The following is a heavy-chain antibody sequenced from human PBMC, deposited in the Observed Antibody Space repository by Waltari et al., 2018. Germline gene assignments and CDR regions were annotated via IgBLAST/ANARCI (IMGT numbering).Heavy chain of an antibody. CDR2: INAGNGNT. V-gene: IGHV1-3*01. CDR1: GYTFTSYA. CDR3: ARSVVVVVAAKFGFDY. Sequence: QVQLVQSGAEVKKPGASGKISCKASGYTFTSYAMHLARQAPGQTLEWMGWINAGNGNTKYSQKFQGRVTITRDTSASTAYIELSSLRSEATAVYYCARSVVVVVAAKFGFDYWGQGTLVTVSS. D-gene: IGHD2-15*01. J-gene: IGHJ4*02.